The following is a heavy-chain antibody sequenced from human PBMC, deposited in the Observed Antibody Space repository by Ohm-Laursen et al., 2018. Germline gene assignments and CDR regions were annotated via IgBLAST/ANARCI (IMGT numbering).Heavy chain of an antibody. Sequence: TLSLTCAVYGGSFSGYYWSWIRQPLGKGLEWIGEINHSGSTNYNPSLKSRVTISVDTSKNQFSLKLSSVTAADTAVYYCARKPRRYSSGWHTSGYYGMDVWGQGTTVTVSS. V-gene: IGHV4-34*01. CDR3: ARKPRRYSSGWHTSGYYGMDV. CDR2: INHSGST. CDR1: GGSFSGYY. D-gene: IGHD6-19*01. J-gene: IGHJ6*02.